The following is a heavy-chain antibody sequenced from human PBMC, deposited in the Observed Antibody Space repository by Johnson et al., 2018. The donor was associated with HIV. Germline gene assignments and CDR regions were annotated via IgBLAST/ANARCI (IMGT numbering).Heavy chain of an antibody. CDR3: AKDAYDYGDYGAFDI. D-gene: IGHD4-17*01. V-gene: IGHV3-11*04. CDR2: ISSSGSNK. J-gene: IGHJ3*02. CDR1: GFTFTDYY. Sequence: QVQLVESGGGLVKPGGSLRLSCAASGFTFTDYYMNWMRQAPGKGLECVSYISSSGSNKYYAASVKGRFTISRDNSKNTLYLQMNSLRAEDTAVYYCAKDAYDYGDYGAFDIWGQGTMVTVSS.